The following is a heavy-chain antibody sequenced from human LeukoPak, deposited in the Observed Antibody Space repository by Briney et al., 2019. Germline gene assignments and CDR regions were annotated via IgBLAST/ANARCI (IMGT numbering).Heavy chain of an antibody. CDR1: GFTFSSYS. J-gene: IGHJ6*03. Sequence: AGGSLRLSCAASGFTFSSYSMNWVRQAPGKGLEWVSYISSSSSTIYYADSVKGRFTISRDNAKNSLYLQMNSLRAEDTAVYYCARDSPRPHYYYMDVWGKGTTVTVSS. CDR3: ARDSPRPHYYYMDV. CDR2: ISSSSSTI. V-gene: IGHV3-48*01.